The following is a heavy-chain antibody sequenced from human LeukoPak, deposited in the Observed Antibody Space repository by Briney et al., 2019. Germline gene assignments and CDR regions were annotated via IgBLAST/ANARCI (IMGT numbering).Heavy chain of an antibody. Sequence: SETLSLTCAVYGGSFSGYYWSWIRQPPGKGLEWIGYIYYSGSTYYNPSLKSRVTISVDTSKNQFSLKLSSVTAADTAVYYCARAFHTYYDFWSGYQVDYWGQGTLVTVSS. J-gene: IGHJ4*02. V-gene: IGHV4-30-4*08. CDR2: IYYSGST. CDR1: GGSFSGYY. D-gene: IGHD3-3*01. CDR3: ARAFHTYYDFWSGYQVDY.